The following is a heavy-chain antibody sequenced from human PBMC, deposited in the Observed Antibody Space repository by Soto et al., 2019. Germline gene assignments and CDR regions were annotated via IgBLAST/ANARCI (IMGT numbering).Heavy chain of an antibody. V-gene: IGHV4-61*08. CDR1: GGSVSSGGYY. Sequence: SETLSLTCTVSGGSVSSGGYYWSWIRQPPGKGLEWIGYNHYSGGTDCNPSLKSRVTISIDTSKNQFSLKLSSVTAADTAVYYCARVDVRVSARRFFDYWGQGALVTVSS. D-gene: IGHD6-6*01. CDR2: NHYSGGT. CDR3: ARVDVRVSARRFFDY. J-gene: IGHJ4*02.